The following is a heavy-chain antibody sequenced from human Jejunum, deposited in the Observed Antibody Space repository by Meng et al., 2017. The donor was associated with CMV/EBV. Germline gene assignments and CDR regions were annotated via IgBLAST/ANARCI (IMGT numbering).Heavy chain of an antibody. J-gene: IGHJ4*02. CDR1: GVTFRNFW. CDR3: VRGGRGSYYGFR. V-gene: IGHV3-74*01. D-gene: IGHD3/OR15-3a*01. CDR2: IKSDGSGT. Sequence: SGVTFRNFWMRWVRQDPRKGLVWVSRIKSDGSGTTYADSVKGRFTVSRDNAKNTLYLQMDSLRAEDTAVYYCVRGGRGSYYGFRWGRGPRVTVSS.